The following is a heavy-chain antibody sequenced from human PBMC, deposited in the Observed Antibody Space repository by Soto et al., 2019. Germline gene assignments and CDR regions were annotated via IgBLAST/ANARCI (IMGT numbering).Heavy chain of an antibody. CDR1: GFTVSSNY. CDR2: IYSGGST. D-gene: IGHD2-2*01. J-gene: IGHJ6*04. V-gene: IGHV3-66*01. Sequence: GGSLRLSCAASGFTVSSNYMSWVRQAPGKGLEWVSVIYSGGSTYYADSVKGRFTISRDNSKNTLYLQMNSLRAEDTAVYYCAREGCSSTSCLGGMDVWGKGTTVTVSS. CDR3: AREGCSSTSCLGGMDV.